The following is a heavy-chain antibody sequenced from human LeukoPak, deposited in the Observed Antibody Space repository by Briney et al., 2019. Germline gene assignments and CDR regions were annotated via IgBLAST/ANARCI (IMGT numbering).Heavy chain of an antibody. Sequence: GASVKVSCTASGYTFTSYDINWVRQAPGQGLEWMGWMNPNSGNTGYAQKFQGRVTMTRNTSISTAYMELSSLRSEDTAVYYCARQDSGYYDYVWGSSGFGYWGQGTLVTVSS. V-gene: IGHV1-8*01. CDR2: MNPNSGNT. D-gene: IGHD3-16*01. J-gene: IGHJ4*02. CDR3: ARQDSGYYDYVWGSSGFGY. CDR1: GYTFTSYD.